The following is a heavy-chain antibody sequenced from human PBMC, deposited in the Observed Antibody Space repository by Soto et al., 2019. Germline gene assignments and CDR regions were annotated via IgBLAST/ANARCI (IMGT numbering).Heavy chain of an antibody. Sequence: PGGSLRLSCAASGFTFSSYSLNWVRQAPGKGLEWVSYITSSGTTVYYADSVRGRFTISRDNAKNSLYLQMNSLRDDDTAVYYCARGSGNWPYYYAFWARGTFDTVSA. CDR1: GFTFSSYS. D-gene: IGHD3-10*01. V-gene: IGHV3-48*02. J-gene: IGHJ1*01. CDR2: ITSSGTTV. CDR3: ARGSGNWPYYYAF.